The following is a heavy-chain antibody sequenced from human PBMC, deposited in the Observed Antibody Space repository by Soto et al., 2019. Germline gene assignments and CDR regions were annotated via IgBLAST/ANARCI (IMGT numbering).Heavy chain of an antibody. J-gene: IGHJ3*02. CDR3: TKNRNFWSADYSGRAFDI. CDR1: GFSFGDYA. D-gene: IGHD3-3*01. CDR2: IRSKAHGATT. Sequence: GSLRLSCTTSGFSFGDYAMTWLRQAPGKGPEWVGFIRSKAHGATTESAASVKGRFTISRDDSKSVAYLQMNSLKTEDTAVYYCTKNRNFWSADYSGRAFDIWGQGTMVTVSS. V-gene: IGHV3-49*03.